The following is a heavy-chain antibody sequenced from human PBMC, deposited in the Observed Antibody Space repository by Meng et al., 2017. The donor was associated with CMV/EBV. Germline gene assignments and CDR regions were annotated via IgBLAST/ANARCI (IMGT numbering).Heavy chain of an antibody. CDR1: GGSISSSSYY. CDR3: ARDVWSIFGVVIKEVGMDV. D-gene: IGHD3-3*01. J-gene: IGHJ6*02. Sequence: SATLSLTCPVSGGSISSSSYYWGWIRQPPGKGLEWIGSIYYSGSTYYNPSLKSRVTISVDTSKNQFSLKLSSVTAADTAVYYCARDVWSIFGVVIKEVGMDVWGQGTTVTVSS. V-gene: IGHV4-39*07. CDR2: IYYSGST.